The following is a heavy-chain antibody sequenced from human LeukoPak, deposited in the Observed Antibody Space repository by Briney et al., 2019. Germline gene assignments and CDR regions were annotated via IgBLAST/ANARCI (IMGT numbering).Heavy chain of an antibody. CDR2: IYTSGST. V-gene: IGHV4-4*07. CDR1: GGSISSYY. J-gene: IGHJ3*02. Sequence: SETLSLTCTVSGGSISSYYWSWTRQPAGKGLEWIGRIYTSGSTNYNPSLKSRVTMSVDTSKNQFSLKLSSVTAADTAVYYCASSPIMGTGAFDIWGQGTMVTVSS. D-gene: IGHD2-8*01. CDR3: ASSPIMGTGAFDI.